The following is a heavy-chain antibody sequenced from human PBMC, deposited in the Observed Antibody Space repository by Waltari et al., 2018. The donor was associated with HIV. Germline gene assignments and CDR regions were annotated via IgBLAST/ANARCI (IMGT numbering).Heavy chain of an antibody. D-gene: IGHD4-4*01. CDR3: AREGARMTTMIYYYYGMDV. J-gene: IGHJ6*02. CDR1: GYTFTGYY. V-gene: IGHV1-2*06. Sequence: QVQLVQSGAEVKKPGASVKVSCKASGYTFTGYYMHWVRQAPGQGLAWMGRINPKRGGKNYAQQCQGRVTMTRDTSISTAYMELSRLRSDDTAVYYCAREGARMTTMIYYYYGMDVWGQGTTVTVSS. CDR2: INPKRGGK.